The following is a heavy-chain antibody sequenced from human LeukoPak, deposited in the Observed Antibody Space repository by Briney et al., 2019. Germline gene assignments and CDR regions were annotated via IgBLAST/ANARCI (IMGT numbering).Heavy chain of an antibody. CDR3: ARGSFTGFDLYFDS. J-gene: IGHJ4*02. V-gene: IGHV3-48*03. CDR1: GFRFSSQE. Sequence: GGSLRLSCAASGFRFSSQEMAWVRQAPGKGLEWVSYMSKDGRTIYYAGSVKGRFTISRDNTRNSLFLHLNSLRADDTAFYYCARGSFTGFDLYFDSWGQGTLVTVSS. CDR2: MSKDGRTI. D-gene: IGHD5-12*01.